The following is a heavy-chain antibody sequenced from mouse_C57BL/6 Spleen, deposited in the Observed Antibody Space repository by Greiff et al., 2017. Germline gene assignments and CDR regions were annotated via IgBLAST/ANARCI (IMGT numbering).Heavy chain of an antibody. J-gene: IGHJ4*01. CDR2: INPYNGGT. CDR3: AKEGGNYGAMDY. Sequence: EVQLQQSGPVLVKPGASVKMSCKASGYTFTDYYLNWVKQSHGKSLEWIGVINPYNGGTSYNQKFKGKATLTVDKSSSTAYMERNSLTSEDSAVYYCAKEGGNYGAMDYWGQGTSVTVSS. V-gene: IGHV1-19*01. CDR1: GYTFTDYY. D-gene: IGHD2-1*01.